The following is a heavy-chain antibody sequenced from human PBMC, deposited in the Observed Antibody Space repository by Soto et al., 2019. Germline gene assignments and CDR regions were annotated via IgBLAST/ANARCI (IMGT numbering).Heavy chain of an antibody. CDR2: ISGSGGSA. V-gene: IGHV3-23*01. CDR3: AKSHYYDSSGYYFRGYFDY. D-gene: IGHD3-22*01. J-gene: IGHJ4*02. Sequence: GGSLRLSCAASGFSLGSSGMSWVRQAPGKGLEWVSPISGSGGSAYYADSVKGRFTISRDNSKNTLYLQMRSLRAEDTAVYYCAKSHYYDSSGYYFRGYFDYWGQGTLVTVSS. CDR1: GFSLGSSG.